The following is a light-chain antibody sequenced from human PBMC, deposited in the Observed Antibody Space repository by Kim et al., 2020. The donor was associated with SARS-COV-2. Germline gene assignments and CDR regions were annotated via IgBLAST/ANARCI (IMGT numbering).Light chain of an antibody. CDR1: QVIGNC. V-gene: IGKV1-17*03. J-gene: IGKJ1*01. Sequence: AAGEDRVTITCRASQVIGNCLVWFQQRPGKVPKRLIYAATSLQSGVPSRFSGSGSGTEFTLTIGSLQPEDSATYYCLQHSTYPPTFGQGTKVDIK. CDR3: LQHSTYPPT. CDR2: AAT.